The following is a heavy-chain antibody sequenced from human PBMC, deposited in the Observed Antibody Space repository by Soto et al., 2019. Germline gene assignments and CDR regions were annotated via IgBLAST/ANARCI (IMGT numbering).Heavy chain of an antibody. D-gene: IGHD6-19*01. CDR3: ARDCSGWFGLDY. CDR2: IYWDDDT. CDR1: GFSLSTSGVG. J-gene: IGHJ4*02. V-gene: IGHV2-5*02. Sequence: QITLKESGPTLVKPTQTLTLTCTFSGFSLSTSGVGVGWIRQPPGKALEWLAVIYWDDDTRDSASLKSRLTITNDSSKTEVVLTMTDLYPVDTATYYCARDCSGWFGLDYWGEGTLVTVSS.